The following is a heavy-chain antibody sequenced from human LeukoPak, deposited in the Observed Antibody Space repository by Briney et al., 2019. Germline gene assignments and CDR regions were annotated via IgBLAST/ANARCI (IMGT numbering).Heavy chain of an antibody. CDR3: ARDRDIGTYYYYYGMDV. D-gene: IGHD2-15*01. V-gene: IGHV4-61*01. Sequence: SETLSLTCTVSGGSVSSGTYYWSWIRQPPGKGLEWIGYIYYSGSTNYNPSLKSRLTISVDTSKNQFSMKLNSVTAADTAVYYCARDRDIGTYYYYYGMDVWGQGTTVTVSS. CDR1: GGSVSSGTYY. J-gene: IGHJ6*02. CDR2: IYYSGST.